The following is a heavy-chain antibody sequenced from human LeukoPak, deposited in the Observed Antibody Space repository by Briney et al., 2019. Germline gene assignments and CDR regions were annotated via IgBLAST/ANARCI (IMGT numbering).Heavy chain of an antibody. Sequence: SETLSLTCTVSGGPISSSSYYWGWIRQPPGKGLEWIGSIYYSGSTYYNPSLKSRVTISVDTSKNQFSLKLSSVTAADTAVYYCASLEYIVVVPAAIAFDIWGQGTMVTVSS. V-gene: IGHV4-39*01. D-gene: IGHD2-2*01. CDR2: IYYSGST. CDR1: GGPISSSSYY. J-gene: IGHJ3*02. CDR3: ASLEYIVVVPAAIAFDI.